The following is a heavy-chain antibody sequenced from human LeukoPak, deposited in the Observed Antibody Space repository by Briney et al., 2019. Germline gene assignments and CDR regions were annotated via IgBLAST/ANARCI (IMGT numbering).Heavy chain of an antibody. CDR2: IRSKANSYAT. CDR3: KGDVDTAMGHRGPPYYYYYYYMDV. Sequence: GGSLRLSCAASGFTFSGSAMHWVRQASGKGLEWVGRIRSKANSYATAYAASVKGRFTISRDDSKNTAYLQMNSLKTEDTAVYYCKGDVDTAMGHRGPPYYYYYYYMDVWGKGTTVTVSS. CDR1: GFTFSGSA. D-gene: IGHD5-18*01. J-gene: IGHJ6*03. V-gene: IGHV3-73*01.